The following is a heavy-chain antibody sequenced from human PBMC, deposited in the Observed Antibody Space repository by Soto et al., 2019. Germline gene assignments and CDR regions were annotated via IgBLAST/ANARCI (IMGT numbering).Heavy chain of an antibody. Sequence: EVQLVESGGGLVKPGGSLRLSCAASGFTFSSYSMNWVRQAPGKGLEWVSSISSSSSYIYYADSVKGRFTISRDNAKNSLYLQMNNLRAEDTAVYYCERDGEYCSGGSCSSFAKTIKNDAFDIWGQGTMVTVSS. D-gene: IGHD2-15*01. V-gene: IGHV3-21*01. CDR1: GFTFSSYS. J-gene: IGHJ3*02. CDR3: ERDGEYCSGGSCSSFAKTIKNDAFDI. CDR2: ISSSSSYI.